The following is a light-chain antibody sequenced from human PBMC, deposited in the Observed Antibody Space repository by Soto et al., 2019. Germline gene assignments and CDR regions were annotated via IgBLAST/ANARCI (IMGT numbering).Light chain of an antibody. CDR1: QDISKY. V-gene: IGKV1-27*01. J-gene: IGKJ3*01. Sequence: DIQMTQSPSSLSASVGDRVTITCRASQDISKYLAWYQQKPGKGPNLLIHTASTLQSGVPSRFSGSGFRTHFTLTISSLQPEDVATYYCQKYNSAPYTFGPGNKVDIK. CDR2: TAS. CDR3: QKYNSAPYT.